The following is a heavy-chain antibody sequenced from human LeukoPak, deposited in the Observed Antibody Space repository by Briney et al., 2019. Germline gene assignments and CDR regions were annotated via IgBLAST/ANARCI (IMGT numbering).Heavy chain of an antibody. J-gene: IGHJ4*02. Sequence: GGSLRLSCTASGFTFSNYWMSWVRQAPGKGLEWVANIKQDGSDRYYVDSVKGRFTISRDNAKNSLYLQMNSLRAEDTAVYYCARDRALYHTRGYNYTEDDYWGQGTLVTVSA. V-gene: IGHV3-7*01. CDR1: GFTFSNYW. D-gene: IGHD3-22*01. CDR2: IKQDGSDR. CDR3: ARDRALYHTRGYNYTEDDY.